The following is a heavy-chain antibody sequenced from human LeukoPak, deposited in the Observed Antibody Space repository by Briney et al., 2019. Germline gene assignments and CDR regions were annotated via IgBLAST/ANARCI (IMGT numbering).Heavy chain of an antibody. V-gene: IGHV3-33*01. D-gene: IGHD3-10*01. Sequence: GGSLRLSCEASGFTFSHYGMHWVRQAPGKGLEWVAVIWYDESNEYYADSVKGRFTVSRNNSKNTLYLQMSSLRAEDTAIYYCAREQSVFDNWLDPSGQGTLVTVSS. CDR2: IWYDESNE. J-gene: IGHJ5*02. CDR3: AREQSVFDNWLDP. CDR1: GFTFSHYG.